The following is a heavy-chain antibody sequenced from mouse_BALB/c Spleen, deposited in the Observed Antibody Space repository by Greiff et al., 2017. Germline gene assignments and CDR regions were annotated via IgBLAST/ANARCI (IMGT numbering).Heavy chain of an antibody. CDR3: SNNYYGSSYPFAY. D-gene: IGHD1-1*01. J-gene: IGHJ3*01. Sequence: EVKLMESGGGLVQPGGSRKLSCAASGFTFSDYGMSWVRQAPGKGPEWVAFISNLAYSIYYADTVTGRFTISRENAKNTLYLEMSSLRSEDTAMYYCSNNYYGSSYPFAYWGQGTLVTVSS. CDR2: ISNLAYSI. CDR1: GFTFSDYG. V-gene: IGHV5-15*02.